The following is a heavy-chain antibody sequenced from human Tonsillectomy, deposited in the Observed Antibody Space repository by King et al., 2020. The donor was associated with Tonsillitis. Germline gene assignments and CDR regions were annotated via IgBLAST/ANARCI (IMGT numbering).Heavy chain of an antibody. CDR3: AKLLRSGYHLYYMDV. J-gene: IGHJ6*03. CDR1: GFTFSSFA. V-gene: IGHV3-23*04. CDR2: ISDSAGGT. Sequence: DVQLVESGGGLVQPGGSLRLSCAASGFTFSSFAMTWVRQAPGKGLEWVSSISDSAGGTYYADSVNGRFTISRDNSKNKLYLQVNGLRAEDTAVYYCAKLLRSGYHLYYMDVWGKGTTVTVSS. D-gene: IGHD3-3*01.